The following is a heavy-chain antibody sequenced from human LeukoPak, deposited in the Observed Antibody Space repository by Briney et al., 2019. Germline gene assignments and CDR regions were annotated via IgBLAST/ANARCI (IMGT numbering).Heavy chain of an antibody. CDR3: AKLPVAGLYFDY. Sequence: GSLRLFWAASWFTFRSFSIGLVRQGPGEGLELISAISGSGGSTYYVDSVKGRFTISRDNSKNTLYLQMNSLRVEDTAVYYCAKLPVAGLYFDYWGQGTLVTVSS. J-gene: IGHJ4*02. CDR1: WFTFRSFS. V-gene: IGHV3-23*01. CDR2: ISGSGGST. D-gene: IGHD6-19*01.